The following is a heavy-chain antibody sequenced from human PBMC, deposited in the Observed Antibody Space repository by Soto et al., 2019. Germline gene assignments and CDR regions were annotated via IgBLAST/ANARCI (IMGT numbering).Heavy chain of an antibody. V-gene: IGHV4-31*03. J-gene: IGHJ3*02. CDR2: IYYSGST. CDR3: AIGRAAAGVLGAFDI. Sequence: TLSLTCTVSGGSISSGGYYWSWIRQHPGKGLEWIGYIYYSGSTYYNPSLKSRVTISVDTSKNQFSLKLSSVTAADTAVYYCAIGRAAAGVLGAFDIWGQGTMVTVSS. CDR1: GGSISSGGYY. D-gene: IGHD6-13*01.